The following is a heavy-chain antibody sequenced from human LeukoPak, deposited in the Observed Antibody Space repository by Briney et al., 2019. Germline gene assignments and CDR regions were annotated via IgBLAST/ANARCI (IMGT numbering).Heavy chain of an antibody. Sequence: ASVKVSCKASGYTFTGYYMHWVRQVPGQGLEWMGWINPNSGGTNYAQKFQGRVTMTRDTSISTAYMELSRLRSDDTAVYYCARSSEGTVPNVLFLGAFDFWGQGTMVTVSS. CDR2: INPNSGGT. CDR3: ARSSEGTVPNVLFLGAFDF. V-gene: IGHV1-2*02. D-gene: IGHD4-17*01. J-gene: IGHJ3*01. CDR1: GYTFTGYY.